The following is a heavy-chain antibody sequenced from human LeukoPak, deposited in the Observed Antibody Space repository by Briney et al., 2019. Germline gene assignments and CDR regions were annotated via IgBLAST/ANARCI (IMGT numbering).Heavy chain of an antibody. D-gene: IGHD1-26*01. CDR1: GFTFSSYG. V-gene: IGHV3-30*02. J-gene: IGHJ5*02. CDR2: IRYDGSNK. CDR3: ARGSIVGAQYNWFDP. Sequence: GGSLRLSCAASGFTFSSYGMHWVRQAPGKGLEWVAFIRYDGSNKYYADSVKGRFTISRDNSKNTLYLQMNSLRAEDTAVYYCARGSIVGAQYNWFDPWGQGTLVTVSS.